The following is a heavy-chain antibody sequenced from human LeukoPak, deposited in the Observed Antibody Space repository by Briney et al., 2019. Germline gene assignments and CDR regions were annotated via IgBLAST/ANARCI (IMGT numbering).Heavy chain of an antibody. CDR2: IKQDGSEK. J-gene: IGHJ4*02. CDR1: GFTFSYYW. V-gene: IGHV3-7*01. D-gene: IGHD3-10*01. CDR3: AKAVRGVIDY. Sequence: GGSLRLSWAAAGFTFSYYWRSWVRQAPGKGLEWVANIKQDGSEKYYVDSVKGRFTISRDNAKKSLDLQMNSLRAEDTAVYYCAKAVRGVIDYWGQGTLVTVSS.